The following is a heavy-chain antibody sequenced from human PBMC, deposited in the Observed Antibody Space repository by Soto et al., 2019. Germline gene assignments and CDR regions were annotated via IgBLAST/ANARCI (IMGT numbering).Heavy chain of an antibody. CDR1: GFTFSDYW. CDR2: INTDGNER. Sequence: GGSLRLSCVGSGFTFSDYWVTWVRHVPGQGPEWVANINTDGNERYYVDFVEGRFSISRDNAKRSVYLEMNRLRADDTAVYFCARDEPHYYAAGSYKHWGRGTLVTVSS. CDR3: ARDEPHYYAAGSYKH. D-gene: IGHD3-16*01. V-gene: IGHV3-7*01. J-gene: IGHJ4*02.